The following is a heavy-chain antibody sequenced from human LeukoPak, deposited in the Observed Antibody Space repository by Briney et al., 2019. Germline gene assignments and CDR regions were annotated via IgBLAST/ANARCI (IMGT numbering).Heavy chain of an antibody. CDR3: AKVAYSSSWYYYYYYMDV. Sequence: GGSLRLSCAASGFTFSRNWMHWVRQAPGKGLEWVSLISGDGGSTYYADSVKGRSTISRDNSKNSLYLQMNSLRTEDTALYYCAKVAYSSSWYYYYYYMDVWGKGTTVTVSS. CDR2: ISGDGGST. D-gene: IGHD6-13*01. V-gene: IGHV3-43*02. J-gene: IGHJ6*03. CDR1: GFTFSRNW.